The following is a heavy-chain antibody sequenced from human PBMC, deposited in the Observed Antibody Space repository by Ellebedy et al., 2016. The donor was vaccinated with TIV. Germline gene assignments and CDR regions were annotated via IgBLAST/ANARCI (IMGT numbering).Heavy chain of an antibody. CDR2: INGDGSHT. Sequence: GGSLRLSCAASGYTFTSYWMHWVRQAPGKGLVWVSHINGDGSHTIYADSVKGRFTISRDNAKNTLYLQMNRLRADDTAVYYCARNPPTYNWVDSWGQGTLVTVSS. CDR3: ARNPPTYNWVDS. J-gene: IGHJ5*01. CDR1: GYTFTSYW. V-gene: IGHV3-74*01.